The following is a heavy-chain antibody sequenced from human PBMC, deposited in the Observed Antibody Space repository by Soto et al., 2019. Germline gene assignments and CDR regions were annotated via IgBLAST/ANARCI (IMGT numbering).Heavy chain of an antibody. J-gene: IGHJ5*02. CDR2: IYYSGST. Sequence: PSETLSLTCIVSGGSISSSSYYWGWIRQPSGKGLEWIGSIYYSGSTYYDPSLKSRVTISVDTSKNQFSLKLSSVTAADTAVYYCASRQWLVPHLSVDWFDPWGQGTLVTVSS. CDR1: GGSISSSSYY. V-gene: IGHV4-39*01. D-gene: IGHD6-19*01. CDR3: ASRQWLVPHLSVDWFDP.